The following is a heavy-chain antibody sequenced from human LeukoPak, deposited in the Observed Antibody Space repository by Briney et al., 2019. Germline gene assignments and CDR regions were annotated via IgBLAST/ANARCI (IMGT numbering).Heavy chain of an antibody. V-gene: IGHV1-69*04. Sequence: GASVKVSCKASGGTFSSYAISWVRQAPGQGLEWMGRIIPILGIANYAQKFQGRVTITADKSTSTAYMELSSLRSGDTAVYYCAGGHSIAGVQNYWGQGTLVTVSS. D-gene: IGHD6-6*01. CDR1: GGTFSSYA. CDR3: AGGHSIAGVQNY. J-gene: IGHJ4*02. CDR2: IIPILGIA.